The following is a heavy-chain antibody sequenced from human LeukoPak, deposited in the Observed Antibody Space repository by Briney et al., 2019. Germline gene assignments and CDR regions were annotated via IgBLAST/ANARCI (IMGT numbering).Heavy chain of an antibody. V-gene: IGHV3-23*01. D-gene: IGHD3-10*01. CDR2: ISSSGGST. J-gene: IGHJ4*02. Sequence: GGSLRLSCAASGFTFSSYAMNWVRQAPGKALEWVSVISSSGGSTYYPDSVKGRFTVSRDNSKNTLYLQMNSLRADDTAVYYCAKDRGSGNYVFDYWGQGTLVTVSS. CDR3: AKDRGSGNYVFDY. CDR1: GFTFSSYA.